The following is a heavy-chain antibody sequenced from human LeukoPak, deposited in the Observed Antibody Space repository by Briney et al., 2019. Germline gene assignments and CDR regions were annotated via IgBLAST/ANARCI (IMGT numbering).Heavy chain of an antibody. Sequence: SETLSLTRTVSGGSISSISYYWGWIRQPPGKGLEWIGNIYYSGNTYYNPSLKSRVTISVDTSKNQFSLKLSSVTAADTALFYCARRDYHRNSFDYWGQGTLVTVSS. CDR2: IYYSGNT. J-gene: IGHJ4*02. CDR3: ARRDYHRNSFDY. D-gene: IGHD5-12*01. V-gene: IGHV4-39*01. CDR1: GGSISSISYY.